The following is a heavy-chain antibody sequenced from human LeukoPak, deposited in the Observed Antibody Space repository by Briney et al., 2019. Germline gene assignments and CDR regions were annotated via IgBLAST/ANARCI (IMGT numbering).Heavy chain of an antibody. Sequence: GGSVSLFRAASGFPVRSIFLSWVRQAPGKGLGWVSDIYCGGSTYLPAFVKGRLPMSRDKIKNALYLQMNSLRAEDTAVYYCARGFLGRAGTLFDAFDSWGQGTMVTVSS. CDR2: IYCGGST. J-gene: IGHJ3*02. CDR1: GFPVRSIF. CDR3: ARGFLGRAGTLFDAFDS. D-gene: IGHD6-13*01. V-gene: IGHV3-53*01.